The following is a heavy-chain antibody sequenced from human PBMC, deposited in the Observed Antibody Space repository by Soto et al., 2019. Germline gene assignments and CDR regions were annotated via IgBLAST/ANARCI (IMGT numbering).Heavy chain of an antibody. D-gene: IGHD3-10*01. CDR1: GFSLSTAGAG. CDR3: VSGSFHNWFDP. CDR2: LYWNDDK. J-gene: IGHJ5*02. V-gene: IGHV2-5*04. Sequence: QITLKESGPTLVKPTQTLTLTCTFSGFSLSTAGAGVGWIRQAPGEALEWLALLYWNDDKRYSSSLRSRLTITKDTPKNQVVLTMSNMDPVDTGTYYCVSGSFHNWFDPWGQGIPVIVSS.